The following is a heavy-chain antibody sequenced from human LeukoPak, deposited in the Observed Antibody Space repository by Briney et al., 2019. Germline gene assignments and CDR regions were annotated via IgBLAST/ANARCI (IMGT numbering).Heavy chain of an antibody. V-gene: IGHV1-46*01. Sequence: ASVKVSCKASGYTFTSYYMHWVRQAPGRGLEWMGIINPSGGSTSYAQKFQGRVTMTRDTSTSTVYMELSSLRSEDTAVYYCARDVQTGDRDYWGQGTLVTVSS. D-gene: IGHD7-27*01. CDR2: INPSGGST. J-gene: IGHJ4*02. CDR3: ARDVQTGDRDY. CDR1: GYTFTSYY.